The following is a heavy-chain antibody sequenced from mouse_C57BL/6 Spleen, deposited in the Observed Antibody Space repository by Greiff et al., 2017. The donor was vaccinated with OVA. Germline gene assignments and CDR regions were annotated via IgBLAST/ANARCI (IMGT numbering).Heavy chain of an antibody. CDR2: IDPSDSYT. D-gene: IGHD1-1*01. J-gene: IGHJ1*03. V-gene: IGHV1-69*01. Sequence: VQLQQPGAELVMPGASVKLSCKASGYTFTSYWMHWVKQRPGQGLEWIGEIDPSDSYTNYNQKFKGKSTLTVDKSSSTAYMQLSSLTSEDSAVYYCARSSTTVPWYFDVWGTGTTVTVSS. CDR3: ARSSTTVPWYFDV. CDR1: GYTFTSYW.